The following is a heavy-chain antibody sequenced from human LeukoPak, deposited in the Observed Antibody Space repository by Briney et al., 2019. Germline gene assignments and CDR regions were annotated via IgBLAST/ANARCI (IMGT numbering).Heavy chain of an antibody. CDR1: GFTVSSNY. V-gene: IGHV3-53*01. Sequence: GGSLRLSCAASGFTVSSNYMSWVRQAPGKGLEWVSVIYSGGSTYYADSVKGRFTISRDNSKNTLYLQMNSLRAEDTAVYYCARVGYDRSGYYYFDYWGQGTLVTVSS. J-gene: IGHJ4*02. CDR2: IYSGGST. CDR3: ARVGYDRSGYYYFDY. D-gene: IGHD3-22*01.